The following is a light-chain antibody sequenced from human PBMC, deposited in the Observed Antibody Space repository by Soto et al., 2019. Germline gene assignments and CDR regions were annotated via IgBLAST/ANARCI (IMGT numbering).Light chain of an antibody. J-gene: IGKJ1*01. CDR2: GAS. V-gene: IGKV3-20*01. CDR3: QQYSSSSWT. CDR1: QSISSTY. Sequence: EIVLTQSPGTLSLSPGERATLSCRASQSISSTYLAWYQQKPGQAPRLFIYGASSRATGIPDRFSGSGSGTDFTLTISRLEPEDYAMYYCQQYSSSSWTFGQGTKVDIK.